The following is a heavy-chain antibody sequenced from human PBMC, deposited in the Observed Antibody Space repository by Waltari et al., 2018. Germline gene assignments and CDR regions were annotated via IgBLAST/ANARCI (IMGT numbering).Heavy chain of an antibody. CDR2: ISGNNGHT. J-gene: IGHJ5*02. CDR3: AGERDRLMQVGYLMALDP. Sequence: QVQLLQSGAEVKKPGASVKVSCEASGYTFSGYGISWVRQAPGQGLEWLGWISGNNGHTNHAEKFQCRLIMTKDPSTPTVDMEIRYLTSDDTAVYYCAGERDRLMQVGYLMALDPWGQGTLVTGAS. CDR1: GYTFSGYG. D-gene: IGHD2-21*01. V-gene: IGHV1-18*01.